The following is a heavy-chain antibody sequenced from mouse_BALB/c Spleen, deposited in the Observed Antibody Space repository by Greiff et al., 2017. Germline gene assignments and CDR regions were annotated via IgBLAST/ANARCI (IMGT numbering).Heavy chain of an antibody. CDR2: IYPGDGDT. Sequence: VQLQQSGAELARPGASVKLSCKASGYTFTSYWMQWVKQRPGQGLEWIGAIYPGDGDTRYTQKFKGKATLTADKSSSTAYMQLSSLASEDSAVYYCAREEGFDYWGQGTTLTVSS. CDR3: AREEGFDY. CDR1: GYTFTSYW. V-gene: IGHV1-87*01. J-gene: IGHJ2*01.